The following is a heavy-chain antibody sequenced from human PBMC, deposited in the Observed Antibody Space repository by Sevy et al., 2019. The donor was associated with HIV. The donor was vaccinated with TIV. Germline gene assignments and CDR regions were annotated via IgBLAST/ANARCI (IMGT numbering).Heavy chain of an antibody. J-gene: IGHJ4*02. D-gene: IGHD1-26*01. CDR3: AGENAWGRGYS. CDR1: GGSITSLY. Sequence: SETLSLTCTVSGGSITSLYWNWIRQPPGKGLEWIANIYYNGHINYNPSLKSRVTLSLDTSKNQLSLRLSSVPAADTAMYYCAGENAWGRGYSWGQGTLVTVSS. V-gene: IGHV4-59*08. CDR2: IYYNGHI.